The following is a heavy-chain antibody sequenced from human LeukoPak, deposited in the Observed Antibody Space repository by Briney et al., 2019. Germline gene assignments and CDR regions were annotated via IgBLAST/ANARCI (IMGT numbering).Heavy chain of an antibody. D-gene: IGHD5-12*01. J-gene: IGHJ4*02. CDR3: AREWLANFDY. CDR1: GFIFSTYG. CDR2: IWYDGSNK. Sequence: GGSLRLSCAASGFIFSTYGMHWVRQAPGKGLEWVAVIWYDGSNKYYADSVKGRFTISRDNTKNTLYLQMNSLRAEDTAVYYCAREWLANFDYWGQGTLVTVSS. V-gene: IGHV3-33*01.